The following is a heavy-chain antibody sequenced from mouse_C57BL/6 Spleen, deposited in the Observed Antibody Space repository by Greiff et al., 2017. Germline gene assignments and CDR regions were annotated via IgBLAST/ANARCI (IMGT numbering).Heavy chain of an antibody. J-gene: IGHJ2*01. D-gene: IGHD4-1*01. V-gene: IGHV1-82*01. CDR1: GYAFSSSW. CDR3: ASKKLGYYFDY. CDR2: IYPGDGDT. Sequence: VQLQQSGPELVKPGASVKISCKASGYAFSSSWMNWVKQRPGKGLEWIGRIYPGDGDTNYNGKFKGKATLTADKSSSTAYVQRSSLTSEDAAVYFCASKKLGYYFDYWGQGTTLTVSS.